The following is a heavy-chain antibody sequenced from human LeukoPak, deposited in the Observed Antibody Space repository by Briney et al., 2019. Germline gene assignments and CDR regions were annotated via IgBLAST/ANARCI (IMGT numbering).Heavy chain of an antibody. CDR2: IYHSGST. J-gene: IGHJ4*02. D-gene: IGHD2-2*01. CDR1: GGSISSGGYS. CDR3: RAVTAARIFDY. Sequence: PSQTPSLTCAVSGGSISSGGYSWSWIRQPPGKGLEWIGYIYHSGSTYYNPSLKSRVTISVDRSKNQFSLKLSSVTAADTAVYYARAVTAARIFDYWGQGTLVTVSS. V-gene: IGHV4-30-2*01.